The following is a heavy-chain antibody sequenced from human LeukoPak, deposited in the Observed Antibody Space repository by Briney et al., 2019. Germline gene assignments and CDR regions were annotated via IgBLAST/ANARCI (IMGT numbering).Heavy chain of an antibody. CDR2: IYPGDSDT. J-gene: IGHJ4*02. Sequence: GESLKISCKGSGYSFTTYWVGWVRQMPGKGLEWMGTIYPGDSDTRYSPSFQGQVTISADKSISTAYLQWSSLKASDTAMYYCARHYDSSGSDYWGQGTLVTVSS. V-gene: IGHV5-51*01. CDR3: ARHYDSSGSDY. D-gene: IGHD3-22*01. CDR1: GYSFTTYW.